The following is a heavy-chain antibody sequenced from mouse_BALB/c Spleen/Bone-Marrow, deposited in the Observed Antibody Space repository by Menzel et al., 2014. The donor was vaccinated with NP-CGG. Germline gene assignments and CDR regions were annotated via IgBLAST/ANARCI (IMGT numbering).Heavy chain of an antibody. CDR3: TRREGNYAFAY. D-gene: IGHD2-1*01. CDR1: GYTFTSYW. Sequence: VQLQQSGAELVRPGASVKLSCKASGYTFTSYWINWVKQRPGQGLEWIGNIYPSDSYTNYNQKFKDKATLTVDKPSSTAYMQLSSPTSEDSAVYYCTRREGNYAFAYWGQGTLVTVSA. CDR2: IYPSDSYT. J-gene: IGHJ3*01. V-gene: IGHV1-69*02.